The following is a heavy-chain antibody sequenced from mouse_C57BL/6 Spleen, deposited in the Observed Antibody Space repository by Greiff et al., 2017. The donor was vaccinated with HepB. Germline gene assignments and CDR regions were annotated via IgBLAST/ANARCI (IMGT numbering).Heavy chain of an antibody. D-gene: IGHD2-4*01. Sequence: VQLQQSVAELVRPGASVKLSCTASGFNIKNTYMPWVKQRPEQGLEWIGRIDPANGNTKYAPKFQGKATITADTSSNTAYLQLISLTSEDTAIYYCARSGDYDEAWFAYWGQGTLVTVSA. V-gene: IGHV14-3*01. J-gene: IGHJ3*01. CDR3: ARSGDYDEAWFAY. CDR1: GFNIKNTY. CDR2: IDPANGNT.